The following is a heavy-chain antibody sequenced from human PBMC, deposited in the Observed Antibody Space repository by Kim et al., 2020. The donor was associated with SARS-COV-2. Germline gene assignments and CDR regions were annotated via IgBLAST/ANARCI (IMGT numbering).Heavy chain of an antibody. D-gene: IGHD3-9*01. V-gene: IGHV5-51*01. CDR1: GYSFTNYW. Sequence: GESLKISCKASGYSFTNYWIGWVRQMPGKGLEWMAIIYPGDSYTTYSPSFQGQVTISADKSITTAYLQWSSLKASDTAMYYCARHLSKRDAFDIWGQGTIVTVSS. CDR2: IYPGDSYT. CDR3: ARHLSKRDAFDI. J-gene: IGHJ3*02.